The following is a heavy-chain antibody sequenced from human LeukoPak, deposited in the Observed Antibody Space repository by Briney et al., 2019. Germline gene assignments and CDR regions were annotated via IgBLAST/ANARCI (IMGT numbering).Heavy chain of an antibody. CDR2: IWRGGST. CDR3: ARAPSYSSSYGYFDS. V-gene: IGHV4-30-2*01. J-gene: IGHJ4*02. CDR1: GASISSGDYS. D-gene: IGHD6-6*01. Sequence: SETLSLTCTISGASISSGDYSWCWIRQPPERGLEWLGFIWRGGSTFYNPSLKSRVTITRDTSNSQVSLKLTSVTAADTAVYFRARAPSYSSSYGYFDSWGQGILVTVSS.